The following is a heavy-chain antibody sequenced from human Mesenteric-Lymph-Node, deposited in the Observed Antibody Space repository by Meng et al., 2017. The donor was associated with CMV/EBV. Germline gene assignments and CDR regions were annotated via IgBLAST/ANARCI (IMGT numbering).Heavy chain of an antibody. CDR2: INDSGSA. Sequence: SETLSLTCTVSGGSVTSGSYYWSWIRQPPGKGLEWIGEINDSGSANYNPSLKSRVTISVDPSKRQFSLKVRSVTAADTAVYYCATAPIYQLPDYWDQGTLVTVSS. CDR1: GGSVTSGSYY. V-gene: IGHV4-61*01. D-gene: IGHD2-2*01. J-gene: IGHJ4*02. CDR3: ATAPIYQLPDY.